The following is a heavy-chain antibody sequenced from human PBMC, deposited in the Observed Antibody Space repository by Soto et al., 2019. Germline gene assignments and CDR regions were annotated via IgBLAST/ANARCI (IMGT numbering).Heavy chain of an antibody. V-gene: IGHV1-8*01. CDR2: MNPNSGNT. CDR3: ASAIAVASTGFDY. J-gene: IGHJ4*02. D-gene: IGHD6-19*01. Sequence: QVQLVQSGAELKKPGASVKVSCKASGYTFTSYDINWVRQATGQGLEWLGRMNPNSGNTGYAQKFQGRVTMTRNTSIGTAYMELSSLRSEDTAVYYCASAIAVASTGFDYWGQGTLVTVSS. CDR1: GYTFTSYD.